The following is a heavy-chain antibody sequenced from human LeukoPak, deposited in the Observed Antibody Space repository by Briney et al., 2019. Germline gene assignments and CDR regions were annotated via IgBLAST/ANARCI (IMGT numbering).Heavy chain of an antibody. V-gene: IGHV3-48*01. CDR3: ARVRGSYHFDY. Sequence: GGSLRLSCAASGFTFSGYSMNWVRQAPGKGLGWVSYITSSSSAIYYADSVNGRVSISRENARNPLYLQMNSRRAEDTAVYYCARVRGSYHFDYWGQGTLVTVPS. J-gene: IGHJ4*02. CDR1: GFTFSGYS. CDR2: ITSSSSAI. D-gene: IGHD1-26*01.